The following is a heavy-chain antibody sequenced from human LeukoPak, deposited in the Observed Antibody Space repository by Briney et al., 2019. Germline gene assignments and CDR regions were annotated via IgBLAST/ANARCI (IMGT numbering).Heavy chain of an antibody. D-gene: IGHD6-13*01. CDR3: TTGTLYTSRWLHY. V-gene: IGHV3-15*01. Sequence: GGSLRLSCAVSGFTFSNAWMSWVRQAPGKGLEWVGRIKTKTDGGTTDYAAPVKGRFTISRDDSKNTLFLQMNSLKTEDTAVYYCTTGTLYTSRWLHYWGQGTLVTVSS. J-gene: IGHJ4*02. CDR1: GFTFSNAW. CDR2: IKTKTDGGTT.